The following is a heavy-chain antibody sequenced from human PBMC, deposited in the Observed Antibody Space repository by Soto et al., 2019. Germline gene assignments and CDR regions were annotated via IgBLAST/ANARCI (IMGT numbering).Heavy chain of an antibody. Sequence: SETLSLTCSVSGGSISSADHSWTWIRQRPGKGLYVRGYTYPSVNPHYNPSLKSRITISIDTSTNRFSLNLTSVTAADTAVYFSGRLRWETEKNDFDPWGQGALITVSS. D-gene: IGHD4-17*01. CDR2: TYPSVNP. CDR1: GGSISSADHS. V-gene: IGHV4-30-4*01. CDR3: GRLRWETEKNDFDP. J-gene: IGHJ5*02.